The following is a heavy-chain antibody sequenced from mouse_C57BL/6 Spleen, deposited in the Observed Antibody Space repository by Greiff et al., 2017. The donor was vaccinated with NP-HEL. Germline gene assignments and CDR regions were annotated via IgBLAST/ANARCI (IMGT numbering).Heavy chain of an antibody. D-gene: IGHD1-1*01. CDR1: GYTFTSYW. V-gene: IGHV1-55*01. Sequence: VQLQQSGAELVKPGASVKMSCKASGYTFTSYWITWVKQRPGQGLEWIGDIYPGSGSTNYNEKFKSKATLTVDTSSSTAYMQLSSLTSEDSAVYYCARAIYYYGSSYFDYWGQGTTLTVSS. J-gene: IGHJ2*01. CDR2: IYPGSGST. CDR3: ARAIYYYGSSYFDY.